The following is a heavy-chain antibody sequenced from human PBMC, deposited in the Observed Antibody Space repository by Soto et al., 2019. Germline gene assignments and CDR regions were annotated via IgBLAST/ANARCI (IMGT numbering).Heavy chain of an antibody. D-gene: IGHD3-10*01. CDR2: IKSKTDGGTT. CDR1: GFTFSNAW. Sequence: GSLRLSCAASGFTFSNAWMSWVRQAPGKGLEWVGSIKSKTDGGTTDYAAPVKGRFTISRDDSKNTLYLQMNNLKTEDTGVYFCVRILQYFGAPRAYFDLWGRGTLVTVSS. J-gene: IGHJ2*01. V-gene: IGHV3-15*01. CDR3: VRILQYFGAPRAYFDL.